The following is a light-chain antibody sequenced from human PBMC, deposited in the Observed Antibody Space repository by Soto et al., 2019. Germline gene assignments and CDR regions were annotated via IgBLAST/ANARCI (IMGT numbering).Light chain of an antibody. CDR2: WAS. CDR3: QQYYSTPHT. Sequence: DIVMTQSPDSLAVSLGERATINCKSSQSVLYSSNNKNYLAWYQQKPGQPPKLLIYWASTRESGVPGRFSGSGSGTDFTLTISSLQAEDVAVYYCQQYYSTPHTFGQGTKVDIK. J-gene: IGKJ2*01. V-gene: IGKV4-1*01. CDR1: QSVLYSSNNKNY.